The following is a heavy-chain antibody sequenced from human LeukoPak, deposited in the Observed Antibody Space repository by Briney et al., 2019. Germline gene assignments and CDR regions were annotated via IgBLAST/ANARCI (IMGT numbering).Heavy chain of an antibody. J-gene: IGHJ5*02. V-gene: IGHV4-39*07. CDR3: ARDRGAMGNWFDP. Sequence: SETLSLTCTVSGGSISSSSYYWGWIRQPPGKGLEWIGSIYYSGSTYYNPSLNSRVTISVDTSKNQFSLKLSSVTAADTAVYYCARDRGAMGNWFDPWGQGTLVTVSS. CDR2: IYYSGST. CDR1: GGSISSSSYY. D-gene: IGHD5-18*01.